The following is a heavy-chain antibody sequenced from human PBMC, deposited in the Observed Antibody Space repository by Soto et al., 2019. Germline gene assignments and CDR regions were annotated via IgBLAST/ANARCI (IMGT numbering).Heavy chain of an antibody. CDR3: ARAPIFGVVNWFDP. J-gene: IGHJ5*02. V-gene: IGHV3-30-3*01. CDR1: RYTCSNYA. Sequence: SLRLFFAGSRYTCSNYAMHYDRQAPGKGLEWVAVISYDGSNKYYADSVKGRFTISRDNSKNTLYLQMKSLRAEDTAVYYCARAPIFGVVNWFDPWGQGTLVTGSS. D-gene: IGHD3-3*01. CDR2: ISYDGSNK.